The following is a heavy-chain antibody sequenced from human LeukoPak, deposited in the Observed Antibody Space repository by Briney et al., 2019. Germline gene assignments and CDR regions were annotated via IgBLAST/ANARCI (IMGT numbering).Heavy chain of an antibody. CDR3: AKGVWYCSSTSCYAGDWFGP. V-gene: IGHV3-30*18. Sequence: GGSLRLSCAASGFTFSSYGMHWVRQAPGKGLEWVAVISYDGSNKYYADSVKGRFTISRDNSKNTLYLQMNSLRAEDTAVYYCAKGVWYCSSTSCYAGDWFGPWGQGTLVTVSS. CDR2: ISYDGSNK. D-gene: IGHD2-2*01. CDR1: GFTFSSYG. J-gene: IGHJ5*02.